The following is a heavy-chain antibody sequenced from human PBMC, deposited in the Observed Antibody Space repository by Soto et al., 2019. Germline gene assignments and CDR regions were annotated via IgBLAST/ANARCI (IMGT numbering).Heavy chain of an antibody. CDR2: IYYSGST. CDR3: ASXLGAAAGREYYYYGMDV. D-gene: IGHD6-13*01. CDR1: GGSISSSSYY. Sequence: QLQLQESGPGLVKPSETLSLTCTVSGGSISSSSYYWGWIRQPPGKGLEWIGSIYYSGSTYYNPSLKSRVTISVDTSTNQFSLKLSSVTAADTAVYYCASXLGAAAGREYYYYGMDVWGQGTTVTVSS. V-gene: IGHV4-39*01. J-gene: IGHJ6*02.